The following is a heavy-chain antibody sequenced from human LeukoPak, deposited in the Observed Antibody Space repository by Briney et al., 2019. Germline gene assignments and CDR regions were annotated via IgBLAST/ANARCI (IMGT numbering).Heavy chain of an antibody. CDR1: GFTFSSYA. Sequence: GGSLRLSCAASGFTFSSYAMHWVRQAPGKGLEYVSAISSNGGSTYYANSVKGRFTISRDNSKNTLYLQMGSLRAEDMAVYYCARHYDFLGGFDYWGQGTLVTVSS. CDR2: ISSNGGST. D-gene: IGHD3-3*01. V-gene: IGHV3-64*01. J-gene: IGHJ4*02. CDR3: ARHYDFLGGFDY.